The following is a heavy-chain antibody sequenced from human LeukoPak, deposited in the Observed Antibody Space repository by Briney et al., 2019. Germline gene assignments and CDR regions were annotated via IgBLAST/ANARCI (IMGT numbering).Heavy chain of an antibody. V-gene: IGHV1-18*01. CDR1: GGTFSSYA. D-gene: IGHD1-26*01. Sequence: GASVKVSCKASGGTFSSYAISWVRQAPGQGLEWMGWISAYNGNTNYAQKLQGRVTMTTDTSTSTAYMELRSLRSDDTAVYYCARAPGEWELADYWGQGTLVTVSS. J-gene: IGHJ4*02. CDR3: ARAPGEWELADY. CDR2: ISAYNGNT.